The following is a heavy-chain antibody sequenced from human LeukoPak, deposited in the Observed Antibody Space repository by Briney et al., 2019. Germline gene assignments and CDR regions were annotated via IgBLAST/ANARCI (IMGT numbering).Heavy chain of an antibody. Sequence: PGRSLRLPCAASGFTFSSYAMSWVRQAPGKGLEWVSAISGSGGSTYYADSVKGRFAISRGNSKNTLYLQMNSLRAEDTAVYYCAKSVAGTRPLSMDVWGQGTTVTVSS. V-gene: IGHV3-23*01. J-gene: IGHJ6*02. CDR1: GFTFSSYA. CDR3: AKSVAGTRPLSMDV. D-gene: IGHD6-19*01. CDR2: ISGSGGST.